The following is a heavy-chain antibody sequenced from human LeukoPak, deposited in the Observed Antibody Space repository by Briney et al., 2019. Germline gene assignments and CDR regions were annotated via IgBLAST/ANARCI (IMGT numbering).Heavy chain of an antibody. CDR1: GYTFTSYG. V-gene: IGHV1-18*01. J-gene: IGHJ4*02. Sequence: ASVKVSCKASGYTFTSYGINWVRQAPGQGLEWMGWISAYNGDTNYAQKFQGRVTMTRDTSISTAYMELSRLRSDDTAVYYCARDYGSIVGATLIFDYWGQGTLVTVSS. CDR2: ISAYNGDT. CDR3: ARDYGSIVGATLIFDY. D-gene: IGHD1-26*01.